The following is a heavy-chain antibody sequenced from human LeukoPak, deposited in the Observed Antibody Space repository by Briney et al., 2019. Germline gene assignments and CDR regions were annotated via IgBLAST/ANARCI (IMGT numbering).Heavy chain of an antibody. CDR1: GFTSGDYA. CDR3: NTGGNNYYYGMDV. CDR2: IRSKPYGGTT. J-gene: IGHJ6*02. V-gene: IGHV3-49*04. D-gene: IGHD1/OR15-1a*01. Sequence: HTGGSLRLSCTASGFTSGDYAMSWVRQAPGKGLEWVGFIRSKPYGGTTECAASVKGRFTIARDDSKSIAYLQMNSLKTEDTGVYYCNTGGNNYYYGMDVWGQGTTVTVSS.